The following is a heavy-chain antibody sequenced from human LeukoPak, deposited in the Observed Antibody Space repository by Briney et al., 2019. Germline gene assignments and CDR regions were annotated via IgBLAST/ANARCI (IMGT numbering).Heavy chain of an antibody. CDR2: ISSSSSTI. J-gene: IGHJ3*02. CDR3: ARHVVNIAAAEDAFDI. D-gene: IGHD6-13*01. V-gene: IGHV3-48*01. CDR1: GFTFSSYS. Sequence: GGSLRLSCAASGFTFSSYSMNWVRQAPGKGLEWVSYISSSSSTIYYADSVKGRFTISRDNAKNSLYLQMNSLRAEDTAVYYCARHVVNIAAAEDAFDIWGQGTMVTVSS.